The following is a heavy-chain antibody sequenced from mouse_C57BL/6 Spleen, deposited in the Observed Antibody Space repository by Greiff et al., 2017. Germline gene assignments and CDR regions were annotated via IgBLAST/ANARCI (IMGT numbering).Heavy chain of an antibody. Sequence: VKLMESGPGLVQPSQSLSITCTVSGFSLTSYGVHWVRQSPGKGLEWLGVIWSGGSTDYNAAFISRLSISKDNSKSQVFFKMNSLQADDTAIYYCARKGDYDSHYYAMDYWGQGTSVTVSS. V-gene: IGHV2-2*01. CDR3: ARKGDYDSHYYAMDY. D-gene: IGHD2-4*01. CDR1: GFSLTSYG. J-gene: IGHJ4*01. CDR2: IWSGGST.